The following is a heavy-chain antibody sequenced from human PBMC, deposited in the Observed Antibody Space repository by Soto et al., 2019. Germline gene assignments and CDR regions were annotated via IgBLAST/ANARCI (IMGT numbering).Heavy chain of an antibody. CDR2: IYHSGST. J-gene: IGHJ4*02. CDR1: GGSISSSNW. Sequence: SETLSLTCAVSGGSISSSNWWSWVRQPPGKGLEWIGEIYHSGSTNYNPSLKSRVTISVDKSKNQFSLKLSSVTAADTAVYYCARGGYYDSSGYYLGFDYWGQGTLVTVSS. CDR3: ARGGYYDSSGYYLGFDY. D-gene: IGHD3-22*01. V-gene: IGHV4-4*02.